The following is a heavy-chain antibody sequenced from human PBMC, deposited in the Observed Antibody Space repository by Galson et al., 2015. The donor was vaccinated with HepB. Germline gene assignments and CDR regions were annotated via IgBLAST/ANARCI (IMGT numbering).Heavy chain of an antibody. Sequence: QSGAEVTKPGESLKISCKGSGYSFTSYWIGWVRQMPGKGLEWMGIIYPGDSDTRYSPSFQGQVTISADKSISTAYLQWSSLKASATAMYYCARQVFGGQPEQPRRHFDLWGRGTLVTVSS. J-gene: IGHJ2*01. CDR1: GYSFTSYW. CDR2: IYPGDSDT. CDR3: ARQVFGGQPEQPRRHFDL. D-gene: IGHD1/OR15-1a*01. V-gene: IGHV5-51*03.